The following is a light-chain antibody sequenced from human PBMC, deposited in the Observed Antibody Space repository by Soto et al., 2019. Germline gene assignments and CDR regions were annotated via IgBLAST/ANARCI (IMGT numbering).Light chain of an antibody. CDR2: AAS. V-gene: IGKV1-39*01. J-gene: IGKJ1*01. CDR1: QSIDNY. CDR3: QQSYSILSLT. Sequence: DIQMTQSPSSLSASVGDRVTITCRASQSIDNYLNWYQQKPGKAPELLIYAASNLQSGVPSRFSDSGSGTDFTLTISSLQPEDFATYYCQQSYSILSLTFGQGTKVEIK.